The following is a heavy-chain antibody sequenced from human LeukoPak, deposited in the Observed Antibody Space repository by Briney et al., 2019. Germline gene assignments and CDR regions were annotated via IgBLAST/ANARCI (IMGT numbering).Heavy chain of an antibody. CDR3: VKEGYYDNSGYPPHFDS. CDR1: GFTFSYYA. CDR2: ISSNGGST. D-gene: IGHD3-22*01. V-gene: IGHV3-64D*09. J-gene: IGHJ4*02. Sequence: GGSLRLSCSASGFTFSYYAMHWVRQTAGKGLEFVSGISSNGGSTYYADSLKGRFTISRDNSNNTLYLQMSSLRAENTAVYYCVKEGYYDNSGYPPHFDSWGQGTLVTVSS.